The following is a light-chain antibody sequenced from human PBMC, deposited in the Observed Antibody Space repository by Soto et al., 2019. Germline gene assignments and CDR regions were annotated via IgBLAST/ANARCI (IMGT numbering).Light chain of an antibody. V-gene: IGKV3-20*01. J-gene: IGKJ2*01. CDR1: QSVSSRN. CDR3: LRYGYSPPAYT. Sequence: ELVLTQSPGPLSLSPGERATLSCRASQSVSSRNLAWYRQKPVQAPSLLIYGASNRATGIPDRFSGSGSGTDFTLTISRLEPEDFAVYDCLRYGYSPPAYTFGQGTKLEIK. CDR2: GAS.